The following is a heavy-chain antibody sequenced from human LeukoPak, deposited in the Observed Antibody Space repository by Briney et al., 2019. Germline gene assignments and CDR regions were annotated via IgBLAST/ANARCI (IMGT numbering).Heavy chain of an antibody. CDR3: ARRTTVVGPAPFDH. Sequence: GASLRLSCAASGFSFSIYAMGWVRQAPGKGLEWVSAISPGGDTIYYLDSVKGRFTISRDNSKNTLYLQMNSLRAEDTAVYYCARRTTVVGPAPFDHWGQGTLVTVSS. J-gene: IGHJ4*02. CDR1: GFSFSIYA. V-gene: IGHV3-23*01. CDR2: ISPGGDTI. D-gene: IGHD4-23*01.